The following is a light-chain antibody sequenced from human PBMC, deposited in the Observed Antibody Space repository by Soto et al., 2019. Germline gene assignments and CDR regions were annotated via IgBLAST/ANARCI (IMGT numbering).Light chain of an antibody. J-gene: IGKJ5*01. CDR2: GAS. V-gene: IGKV3-15*01. CDR3: QHYKSGSSIT. CDR1: QSVRSN. Sequence: EIVMTQSPATLSVSPGDRATLSCRASQSVRSNLAWYQQKPGQAPRLLIYGASTRATGIPGRFSGSGSGTEFALTISSPQSEDLAIYYLQHYKSGSSITCGQGTRLEIK.